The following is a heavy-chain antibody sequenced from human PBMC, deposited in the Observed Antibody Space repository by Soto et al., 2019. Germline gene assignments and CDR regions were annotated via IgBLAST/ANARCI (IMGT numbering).Heavy chain of an antibody. CDR3: ARRGRNYDFWSGNYYYYGMDV. D-gene: IGHD3-3*01. CDR2: MNPSSGNT. Sequence: ASVKVSCKASGYTFTSYDINWVRQATGQGLEWMGWMNPSSGNTGYAQKFQGRVTMTRNTSISTAYMELSSLRSEDTAVYYCARRGRNYDFWSGNYYYYGMDVWGQGTTVTVS. J-gene: IGHJ6*02. CDR1: GYTFTSYD. V-gene: IGHV1-8*01.